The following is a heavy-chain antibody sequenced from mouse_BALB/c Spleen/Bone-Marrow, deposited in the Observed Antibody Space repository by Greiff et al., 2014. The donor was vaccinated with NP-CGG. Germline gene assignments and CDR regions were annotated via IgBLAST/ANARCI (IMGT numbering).Heavy chain of an antibody. V-gene: IGHV1-39*01. J-gene: IGHJ3*01. D-gene: IGHD2-3*01. CDR1: GYSFTDYN. Sequence: LQESGPELEKPGASVKMSCKASGYSFTDYNMNWVKQSNGKSLEWIGNIDPSYGGTTYNQKFKGKATLTVDKSSSTVYMQLKSLTSEDSAVYYCARGHDGYRTWFAYWGQGTLVTGSA. CDR2: IDPSYGGT. CDR3: ARGHDGYRTWFAY.